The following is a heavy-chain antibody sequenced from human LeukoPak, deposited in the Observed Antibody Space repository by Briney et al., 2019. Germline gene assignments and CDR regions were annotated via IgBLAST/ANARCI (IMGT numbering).Heavy chain of an antibody. D-gene: IGHD2-2*01. J-gene: IGHJ4*02. Sequence: GESLKISCKASGYYFTDYWLGWVRQMPGKGLEWMGIIYPGDSDTRYSPSFQGQVTISADKSINTAYLQWSSLKASDTAMYYCARRQGCSSTSCPPNSWGQGTLVTVSS. V-gene: IGHV5-51*01. CDR1: GYYFTDYW. CDR3: ARRQGCSSTSCPPNS. CDR2: IYPGDSDT.